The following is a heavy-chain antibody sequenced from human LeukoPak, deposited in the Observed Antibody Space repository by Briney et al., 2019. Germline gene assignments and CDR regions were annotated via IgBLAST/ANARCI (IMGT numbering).Heavy chain of an antibody. J-gene: IGHJ4*02. V-gene: IGHV4-39*01. D-gene: IGHD2-15*01. CDR2: IYYSGST. CDR3: ARLERAWSCIDY. CDR1: GGSISSSSYY. Sequence: SETLSLTCTVSGGSISSSSYYWGWIRQPPGKGLEWIGSIYYSGSTYYNPSLKSRVTISVDTSKNQFSLKLSSVTAADTAVYYCARLERAWSCIDYWGQGTLVTVSS.